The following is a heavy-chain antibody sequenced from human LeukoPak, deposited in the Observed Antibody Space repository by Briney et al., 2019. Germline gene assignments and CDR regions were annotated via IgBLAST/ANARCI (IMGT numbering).Heavy chain of an antibody. CDR2: INNDGNSP. CDR1: GFTFSGYW. CDR3: ARDYGGDHYLDY. D-gene: IGHD4-23*01. Sequence: PGGSLRLSCASSGFTFSGYWMHWVRQGPGKGLVWVARINNDGNSPTYADSVKGRFTISRDNAKNTLYLQMNSLRAEATAVYYCARDYGGDHYLDYWGQGALVTVSS. J-gene: IGHJ4*02. V-gene: IGHV3-74*01.